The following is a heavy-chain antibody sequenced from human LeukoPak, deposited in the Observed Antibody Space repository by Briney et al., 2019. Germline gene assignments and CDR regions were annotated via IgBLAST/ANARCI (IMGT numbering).Heavy chain of an antibody. CDR3: ARVLTYHYYDSSGYPDAFDI. CDR1: GYTFTSYG. J-gene: IGHJ3*02. Sequence: ASVTVSFKASGYTFTSYGISWVRQAPGQGLEWMGWISAYNGSTNYAQKLQGRVTMTTDTSTSTAYMELRSLRSDDTAVYYCARVLTYHYYDSSGYPDAFDIWGQGTMVTVSS. V-gene: IGHV1-18*01. D-gene: IGHD3-22*01. CDR2: ISAYNGST.